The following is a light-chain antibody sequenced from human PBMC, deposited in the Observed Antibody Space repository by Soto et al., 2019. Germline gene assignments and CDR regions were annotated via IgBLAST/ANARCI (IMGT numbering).Light chain of an antibody. CDR3: CSYAGSSTSPYV. CDR1: SSDVGSYNL. V-gene: IGLV2-23*01. J-gene: IGLJ1*01. CDR2: EGS. Sequence: QSALTQPASVSGSPGQSITISCTGTSSDVGSYNLVSWYQQHPGKAPKLMIYEGSKRPSGVSNRFSGSKSGNTASLTISGLQAEDEADDYCCSYAGSSTSPYVFGTGTKLTVL.